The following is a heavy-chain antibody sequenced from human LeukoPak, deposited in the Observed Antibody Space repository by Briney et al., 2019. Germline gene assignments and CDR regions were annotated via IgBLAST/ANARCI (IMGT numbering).Heavy chain of an antibody. J-gene: IGHJ4*02. CDR2: ISGSGGST. Sequence: PGGSLRLSCAASGFTFSSYAMSWVRQAPGKGLEWVSAISGSGGSTYYADSVKCRFTISRDNSKNTLYLQMNSLRAEDTAVYYCVRKYYDILTGFVGFDYWGQGTLVTVSS. CDR1: GFTFSSYA. V-gene: IGHV3-23*01. CDR3: VRKYYDILTGFVGFDY. D-gene: IGHD3-9*01.